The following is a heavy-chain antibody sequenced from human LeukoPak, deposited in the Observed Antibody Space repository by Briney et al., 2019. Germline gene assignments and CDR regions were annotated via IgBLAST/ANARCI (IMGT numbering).Heavy chain of an antibody. J-gene: IGHJ4*02. CDR3: AGPRVVGATDVYYFDH. CDR1: GYSFTSYW. D-gene: IGHD1-26*01. V-gene: IGHV5-51*01. Sequence: GESLRISCKGSGYSFTSYWIGWVRQMPGKGLEWMGIIYPGDSDTRYSPSFQGQVTISADKSISTAYLQWSSLQASDTAMYYCAGPRVVGATDVYYFDHCGQGTLVTVSS. CDR2: IYPGDSDT.